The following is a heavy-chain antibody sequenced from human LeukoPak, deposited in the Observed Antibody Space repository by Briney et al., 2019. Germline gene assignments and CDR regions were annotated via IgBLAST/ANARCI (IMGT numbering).Heavy chain of an antibody. CDR3: ARGQVRSSSWYQWDYYYGMDV. Sequence: ASVKVSCKASGYTFTSYDINGVRQATGQGLEWMGWMNPNSGNTGYAQKFQGRVTMTRNTSISTAYMELSSLRSEDTAVYYCARGQVRSSSWYQWDYYYGMDVWGQGTTVTVSS. CDR2: MNPNSGNT. CDR1: GYTFTSYD. V-gene: IGHV1-8*01. D-gene: IGHD6-13*01. J-gene: IGHJ6*02.